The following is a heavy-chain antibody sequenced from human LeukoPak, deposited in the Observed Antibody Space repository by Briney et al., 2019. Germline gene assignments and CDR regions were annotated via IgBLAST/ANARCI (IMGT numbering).Heavy chain of an antibody. J-gene: IGHJ4*02. Sequence: GASVKVSCKASGGTFSSYAISWVRQAPGQGLEWMGWINPNSGGTNYAQKFQGRVTMTRDTSISTTYMELSRLRSDDTAVYYCARDLGISGWYAPPLGYFDYWGQGTLVTVSS. CDR1: GGTFSSYA. D-gene: IGHD6-19*01. CDR3: ARDLGISGWYAPPLGYFDY. V-gene: IGHV1-2*02. CDR2: INPNSGGT.